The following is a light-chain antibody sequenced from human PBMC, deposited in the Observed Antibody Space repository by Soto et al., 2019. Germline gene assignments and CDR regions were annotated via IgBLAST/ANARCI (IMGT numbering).Light chain of an antibody. Sequence: DIQMTQSPSTLSASVGDRVTITCRASQSISSRLAWYQKKPGKAPKLLIYDALNLESGVPSRFSDSGSVREFTLGIDIMQTNNIANYDCQQNDTYFRYTLAQGTKREIK. CDR2: DAL. CDR1: QSISSR. J-gene: IGKJ2*01. CDR3: QQNDTYFRYT. V-gene: IGKV1-5*01.